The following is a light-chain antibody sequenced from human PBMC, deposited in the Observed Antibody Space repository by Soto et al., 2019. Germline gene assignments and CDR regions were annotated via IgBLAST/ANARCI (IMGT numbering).Light chain of an antibody. CDR2: YVS. CDR3: RSYTSLNSYV. J-gene: IGLJ1*01. CDR1: SSDVGGYNY. Sequence: QSALTQPASVSGSPGQSITISCTGTSSDVGGYNYVSWYQQHPGKAPKLMIYYVSHRPSGVSNRFSGSKSGNTASLTISGLQAEDEADYYCRSYTSLNSYVFGTGTKLPV. V-gene: IGLV2-14*03.